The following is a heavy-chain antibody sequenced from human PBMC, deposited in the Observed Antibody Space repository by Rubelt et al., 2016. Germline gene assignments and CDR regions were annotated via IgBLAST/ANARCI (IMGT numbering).Heavy chain of an antibody. CDR3: ARANGMDV. V-gene: IGHV3-48*02. CDR2: ISGSSGTI. CDR1: RGYN. Sequence: RGYNMNWVRQAPGKGLEWVSYISGSSGTIYYADSVEGRFTISRDNAKSSLYLQMNSLRDDDTAVYYCARANGMDVWGQGTTVTVSS. J-gene: IGHJ6*02.